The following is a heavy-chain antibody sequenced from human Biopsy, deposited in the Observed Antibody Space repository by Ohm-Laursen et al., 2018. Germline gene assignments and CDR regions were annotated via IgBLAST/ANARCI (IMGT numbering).Heavy chain of an antibody. J-gene: IGHJ4*02. V-gene: IGHV1-24*01. CDR3: SRDKKGVPIAVAGHPDY. Sequence: ASVKVSCKVSGYTLNELSMHWVRQVPGKGLEWMGGFAPENGRIVYSQKFQGRITMTTDTSTSTAYMELRSLRSDDTAVYYCSRDKKGVPIAVAGHPDYWGQGTLVTVSS. CDR2: FAPENGRI. CDR1: GYTLNELS. D-gene: IGHD6-19*01.